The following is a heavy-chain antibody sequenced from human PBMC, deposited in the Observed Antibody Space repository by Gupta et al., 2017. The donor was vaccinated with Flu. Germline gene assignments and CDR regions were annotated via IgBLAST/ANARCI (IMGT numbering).Heavy chain of an antibody. CDR3: AKDLDCSSTSCLPDY. J-gene: IGHJ4*02. V-gene: IGHV3-23*01. D-gene: IGHD2-2*01. CDR2: ISGSGGST. Sequence: ALGKGLEWGSAISGSGGSTYYADSVKGRFTISRDNSKNTLYLQMNSLRAEDTAVYYWAKDLDCSSTSCLPDYWGQVTLVTVSS.